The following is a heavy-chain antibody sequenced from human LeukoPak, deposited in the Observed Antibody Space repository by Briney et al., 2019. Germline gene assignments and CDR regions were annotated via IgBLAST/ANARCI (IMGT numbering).Heavy chain of an antibody. Sequence: ASVKVSCKASGGTFSSYAISWVRQAPGQGLEWMGRIIPIFGIANYAQKFQGRVTITADKSTSTAEMELSSLRSEVTAVYYCAAGVDVLVPDGGWFDPWGQGTLVTVSS. J-gene: IGHJ5*02. CDR2: IIPIFGIA. V-gene: IGHV1-69*04. CDR3: AAGVDVLVPDGGWFDP. D-gene: IGHD2-2*01. CDR1: GGTFSSYA.